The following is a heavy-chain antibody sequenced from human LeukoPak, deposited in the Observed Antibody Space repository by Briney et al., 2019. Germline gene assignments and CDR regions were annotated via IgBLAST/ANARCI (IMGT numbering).Heavy chain of an antibody. CDR3: TSVAVAGTLHHDY. CDR1: GFTFRSYS. D-gene: IGHD6-19*01. V-gene: IGHV3-11*03. CDR2: VSSSSSYT. Sequence: GGSLRLSCAACGFTFRSYSLSWIRQAPGKGLEWVSYVSSSSSYTNYADSVKGRFTISRDNAKNSLYLQMNSLRAEDTAVYYCTSVAVAGTLHHDYWGPGTLVTVSS. J-gene: IGHJ4*02.